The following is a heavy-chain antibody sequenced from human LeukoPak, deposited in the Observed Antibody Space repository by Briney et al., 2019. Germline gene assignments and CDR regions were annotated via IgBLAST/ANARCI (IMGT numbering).Heavy chain of an antibody. D-gene: IGHD4-17*01. CDR3: ARGPGDYGDSLTQFDY. CDR2: INPSGGST. CDR1: GYTFTNYY. Sequence: ASVKVSCKASGYTFTNYYMHWVRQAPGQGLEWMGIINPSGGSTSYAQKFQGRVTMTRDMSTSTVYMELSSLRSEDTAVYYCARGPGDYGDSLTQFDYWGQGTLVTVSS. V-gene: IGHV1-46*01. J-gene: IGHJ4*02.